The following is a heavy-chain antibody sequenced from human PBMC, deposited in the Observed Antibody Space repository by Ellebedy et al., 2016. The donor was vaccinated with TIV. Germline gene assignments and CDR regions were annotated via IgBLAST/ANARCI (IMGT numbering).Heavy chain of an antibody. CDR3: ARPAASYSSSWYDFDC. CDR1: GFTFSSYT. D-gene: IGHD6-13*01. V-gene: IGHV3-21*01. J-gene: IGHJ4*02. Sequence: GESLKISCAASGFTFSSYTMNWVRQAPGKGLEWVSSISSSGTYMHNADSLKGRVTISRDNAKNSLFLQMDRLRVEDTAIYYCARPAASYSSSWYDFDCWGQGTLVTVSS. CDR2: ISSSGTYM.